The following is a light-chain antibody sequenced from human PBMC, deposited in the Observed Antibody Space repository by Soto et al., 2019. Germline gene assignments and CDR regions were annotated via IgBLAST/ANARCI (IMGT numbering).Light chain of an antibody. J-gene: IGKJ2*01. CDR2: GAS. V-gene: IGKV3-15*01. CDR1: QTLSSS. CDR3: QQYNNWPLT. Sequence: EIVMTQSPATLSVSPGERVTLSCRATQTLSSSLAWYQQKPGKAPRLLIYGASTRATGIPARFSGSGSGTEFTLTISSLQSEDSAVYYCQQYNNWPLTFGQGTKLEIK.